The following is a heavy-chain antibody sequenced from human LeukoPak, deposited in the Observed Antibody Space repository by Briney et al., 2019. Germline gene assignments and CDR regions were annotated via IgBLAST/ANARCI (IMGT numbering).Heavy chain of an antibody. CDR3: ARADRLHGGPYLIGP. V-gene: IGHV1-2*02. CDR2: INPNSGGT. D-gene: IGHD2-21*01. CDR1: GYSFTDYY. Sequence: ASVKVSCKTSGYSFTDYYMHWVRQAPGQGLEWMGSINPNSGGTSSARKFQGRVTMTRDTSITTVYMEVRWLTSDDTAVYYCARADRLHGGPYLIGPWGQGTLVTVTS. J-gene: IGHJ5*02.